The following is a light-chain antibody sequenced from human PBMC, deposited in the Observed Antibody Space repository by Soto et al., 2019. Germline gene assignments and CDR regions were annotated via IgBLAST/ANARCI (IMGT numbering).Light chain of an antibody. J-gene: IGKJ2*01. CDR1: QNINNF. Sequence: DIPMTQSPSSLSASVGDTVTITCRASQNINNFLNWYQQKPGKAPSLLIYAASNLQNGVPSRFAGSGSGTDFALTIISLHPEDFATYFCQHSDSSPVTFGQGTKLEIK. CDR3: QHSDSSPVT. V-gene: IGKV1-39*01. CDR2: AAS.